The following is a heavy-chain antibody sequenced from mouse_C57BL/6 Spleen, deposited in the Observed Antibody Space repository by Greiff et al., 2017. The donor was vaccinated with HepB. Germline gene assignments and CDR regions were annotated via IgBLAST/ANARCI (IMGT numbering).Heavy chain of an antibody. J-gene: IGHJ2*01. CDR3: ARSEGNLDY. CDR1: GYTFTSYW. CDR2: IDPSDSYT. D-gene: IGHD2-1*01. Sequence: QVQLQQPGAELVKPGASVKLSCKASGYTFTSYWMQWVKQRPGQGLEWIGEIDPSDSYTNYNQKFKGKATLTVDTSSSTAYMQLSSLTSEDSAVYYCARSEGNLDYWGQGPTLTVSS. V-gene: IGHV1-50*01.